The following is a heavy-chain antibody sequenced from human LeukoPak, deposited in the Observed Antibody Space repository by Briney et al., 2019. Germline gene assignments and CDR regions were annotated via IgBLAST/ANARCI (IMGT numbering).Heavy chain of an antibody. J-gene: IGHJ6*03. V-gene: IGHV4-59*08. CDR3: ARYYYYYYYYLDV. D-gene: IGHD1-26*01. CDR1: GGSISSYY. CDR2: IYYSGST. Sequence: SETLSLTCTVSGGSISSYYWSWIRQPPGKGLEWIGYIYYSGSTNYNPSLKSRVTISVDTSKNQFSLKLSSVTAADTAVYYCARYYYYYYYYLDVWGKGATVTVSS.